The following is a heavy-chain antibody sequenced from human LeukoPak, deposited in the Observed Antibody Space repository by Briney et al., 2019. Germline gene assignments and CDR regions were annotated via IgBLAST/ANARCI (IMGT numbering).Heavy chain of an antibody. CDR1: GFTFSSYA. J-gene: IGHJ6*02. D-gene: IGHD5-18*01. CDR3: ARELRDGYSYGKGKVYGMDV. Sequence: GGSLRLSCAASGFTFSSYAMSWVRQAPGKGLEWVSAISGSGGSTYYADSVKGRFTISRDNAKNTLYLQMNSLRAEDTAVYYCARELRDGYSYGKGKVYGMDVWGQGTTVTVSS. V-gene: IGHV3-23*01. CDR2: ISGSGGST.